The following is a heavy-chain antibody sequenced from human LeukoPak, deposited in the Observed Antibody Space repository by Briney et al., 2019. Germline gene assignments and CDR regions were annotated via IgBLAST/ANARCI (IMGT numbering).Heavy chain of an antibody. D-gene: IGHD3-22*01. CDR2: IYYSGST. V-gene: IGHV4-59*01. CDR3: ARVGDSSRDSDY. CDR1: GGSISSYY. J-gene: IGHJ4*02. Sequence: SETLSLTCTVSGGSISSYYWSWIRQPPEKGLEWIGYIYYSGSTNYNPSLKSRVTISVDTSKNQFSLKLSSVTTADTAVYYCARVGDSSRDSDYWGQGTLVTVSS.